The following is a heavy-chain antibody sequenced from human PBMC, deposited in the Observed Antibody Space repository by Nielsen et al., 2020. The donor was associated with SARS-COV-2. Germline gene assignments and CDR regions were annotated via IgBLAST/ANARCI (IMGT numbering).Heavy chain of an antibody. D-gene: IGHD1-1*01. CDR1: GFTFSGYG. V-gene: IGHV3-33*01. CDR3: ARGRCTSYNCAKLGGYMDV. Sequence: GESLKISCAASGFTFSGYGMHWVRQAQGKGLEWVAVIWYDGSNKYHADSVKGRFTISRGNSKNTLFLQMNNLRAEDTAVYYCARGRCTSYNCAKLGGYMDVWGKGTTVTVSS. J-gene: IGHJ6*03. CDR2: IWYDGSNK.